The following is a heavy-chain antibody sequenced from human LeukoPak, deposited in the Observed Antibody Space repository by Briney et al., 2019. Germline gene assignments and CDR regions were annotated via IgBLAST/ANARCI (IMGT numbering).Heavy chain of an antibody. CDR3: ARGYYSHFDY. Sequence: PGGSLRRSCAASGFTLDDYGMSWVRQAPGKGLEWVSVINWNGGSTGYADSVKGRFTISRDNAKNSLYLQMNSLRAEDTALYYCARGYYSHFDYWGQGTLVTVSS. J-gene: IGHJ4*02. D-gene: IGHD3-10*01. V-gene: IGHV3-20*04. CDR2: INWNGGST. CDR1: GFTLDDYG.